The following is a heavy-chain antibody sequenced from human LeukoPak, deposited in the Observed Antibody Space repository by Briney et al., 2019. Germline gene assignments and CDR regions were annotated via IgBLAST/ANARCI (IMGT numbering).Heavy chain of an antibody. CDR3: AASVGYNYGYGWFDP. Sequence: PSETLSLTCTVSGGSISSSSYYWGWIRQPPGKGLEWIGYIYYSGSTNYNPSLRSRVTISVDTSKNQFSLKLSSVTAADTAVYYCAASVGYNYGYGWFDPWGQGTLVTVSS. D-gene: IGHD5-18*01. CDR2: IYYSGST. V-gene: IGHV4-61*05. J-gene: IGHJ5*02. CDR1: GGSISSSSYY.